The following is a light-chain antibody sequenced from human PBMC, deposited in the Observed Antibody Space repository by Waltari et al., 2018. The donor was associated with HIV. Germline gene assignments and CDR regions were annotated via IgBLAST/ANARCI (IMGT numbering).Light chain of an antibody. CDR1: QDVSTY. Sequence: AIRMTQSPSSFSASTGDKVTITCRASQDVSTYLAWYQQKPGKAPKLLIYTASTLQRGVPYRFSGRGSGTEFNLTINRLQAEDFATYYCQQYYDYPRTFGQGTKVEIK. V-gene: IGKV1-8*01. J-gene: IGKJ1*01. CDR2: TAS. CDR3: QQYYDYPRT.